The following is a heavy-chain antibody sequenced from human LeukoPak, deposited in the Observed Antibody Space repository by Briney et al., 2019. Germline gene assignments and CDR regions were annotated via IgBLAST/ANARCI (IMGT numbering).Heavy chain of an antibody. CDR3: ARSKAHLSTSWYGTWFDP. J-gene: IGHJ5*02. CDR1: GYSVSSGYY. CDR2: MYHSGDT. Sequence: SETLSLTCTVSGYSVSSGYYWGWIRQPPGKGLEWIGSMYHSGDTYYNPSLKSRVTISVDTSTNQLSLKLSSVTAADTAVYYCARSKAHLSTSWYGTWFDPWGQGTLVTVSS. V-gene: IGHV4-38-2*02. D-gene: IGHD2-2*01.